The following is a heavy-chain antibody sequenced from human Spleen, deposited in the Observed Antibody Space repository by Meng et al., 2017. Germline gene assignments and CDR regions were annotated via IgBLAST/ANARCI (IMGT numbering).Heavy chain of an antibody. CDR1: GGSVSSGNYY. Sequence: QVQLRESGPGLVRPSETLSLPCTVSGGSVSSGNYYWSWVRQPPGKGLEWIGYIYYSGSTNYNPSLKSRVTISVDTSKNQFSLKLSSVTAADTAVYYCAASQGADYWGQGTLVTVSS. J-gene: IGHJ4*02. CDR3: AASQGADY. D-gene: IGHD2-2*01. CDR2: IYYSGST. V-gene: IGHV4-61*01.